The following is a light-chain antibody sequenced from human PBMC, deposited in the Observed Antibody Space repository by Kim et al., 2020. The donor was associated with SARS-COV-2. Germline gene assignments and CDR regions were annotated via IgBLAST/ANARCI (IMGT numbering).Light chain of an antibody. CDR2: RTS. V-gene: IGKV3-20*01. J-gene: IGKJ3*01. Sequence: PGERATLFCRASQSVTNDYLAWYQQKPGQAPRLLIYRTSRRATGISDRFTGSGSETDFTLTISRLEPEDFALYVCQQYGDSPFTFGPGTKVDIK. CDR1: QSVTNDY. CDR3: QQYGDSPFT.